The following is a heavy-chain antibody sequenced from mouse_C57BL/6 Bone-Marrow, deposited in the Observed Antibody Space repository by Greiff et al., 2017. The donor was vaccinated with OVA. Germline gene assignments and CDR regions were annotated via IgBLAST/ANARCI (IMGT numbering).Heavy chain of an antibody. J-gene: IGHJ3*01. CDR1: GFTFSDYG. CDR3: ARDYWAWFAY. V-gene: IGHV5-17*01. Sequence: EVKLVESGGGLVKPGGSLKLSCAASGFTFSDYGMHWVRQAPEKGLEWVAYISSGSSTIYYADTVKGRFTISRDNAKNTRFLQMTSRRSEDKAMYYCARDYWAWFAYWGQGTLVTVSA. CDR2: ISSGSSTI. D-gene: IGHD2-13*01.